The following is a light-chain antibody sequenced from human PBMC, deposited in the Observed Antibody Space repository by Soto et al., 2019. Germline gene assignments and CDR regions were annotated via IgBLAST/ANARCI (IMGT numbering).Light chain of an antibody. V-gene: IGLV2-14*03. CDR3: RSYTRGRRL. CDR1: DSDIGSYNY. J-gene: IGLJ3*02. CDR2: EVT. Sequence: QSVLAQPASVSGSPGQSITITCTGTDSDIGSYNYVSWYQQPPGKAPKLIIYEVTNRPSGVFDRFSGSKSANTASLTISGLQADDEDDYYCRSYTRGRRLFGGGTKLNVL.